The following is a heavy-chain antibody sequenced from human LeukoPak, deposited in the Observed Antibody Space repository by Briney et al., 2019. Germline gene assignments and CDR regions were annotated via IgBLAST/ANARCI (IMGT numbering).Heavy chain of an antibody. D-gene: IGHD5-18*01. J-gene: IGHJ4*02. Sequence: SETLSLTCTVSGGSISSSSYYWGWIRQPPGKGLEWIGYIYYSGSTNYNPSLKSRVTISVDTSKNQFSLKLSSVTAADTAVYYCARALPHRYSYGYGAFDYWGQGTLVTVSS. V-gene: IGHV4-61*05. CDR3: ARALPHRYSYGYGAFDY. CDR2: IYYSGST. CDR1: GGSISSSSYY.